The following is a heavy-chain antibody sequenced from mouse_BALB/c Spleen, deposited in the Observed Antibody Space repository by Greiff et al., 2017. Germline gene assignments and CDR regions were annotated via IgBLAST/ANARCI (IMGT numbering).Heavy chain of an antibody. CDR2: ISSGSSTI. CDR1: GFTFSSFG. CDR3: ARRYGPHYYAMDY. Sequence: EVKLMESGGGLVQPGGSRKLSCAASGFTFSSFGMHWVRQAPEKGLEWVAYISSGSSTIYYADTVKGRFTISRDNPKNTLFLQMTSLRSEDTAMYYCARRYGPHYYAMDYWGQGTSVTVSS. D-gene: IGHD1-2*01. V-gene: IGHV5-17*02. J-gene: IGHJ4*01.